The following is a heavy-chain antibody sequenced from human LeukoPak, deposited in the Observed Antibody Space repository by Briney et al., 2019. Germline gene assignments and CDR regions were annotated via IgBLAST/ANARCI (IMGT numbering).Heavy chain of an antibody. D-gene: IGHD3-10*01. Sequence: PGGSLRLSCAASGFTFDDYAMHWVRQAPGKGLEWVSGISWNSGSIGYADSVKGRFTISRDNAKNSLYLQMNSLRAEDTAVYYCARGFYGSGSYENAFDIWGQGTMVTVSS. CDR3: ARGFYGSGSYENAFDI. CDR1: GFTFDDYA. CDR2: ISWNSGSI. J-gene: IGHJ3*02. V-gene: IGHV3-9*01.